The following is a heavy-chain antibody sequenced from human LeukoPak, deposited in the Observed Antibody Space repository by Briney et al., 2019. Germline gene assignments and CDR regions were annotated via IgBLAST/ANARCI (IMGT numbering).Heavy chain of an antibody. Sequence: SETLSLTCSVSGGSIISYSWSWIRQPPGKGLEWIGYLYESGTTNYKASLKSRVTMSVDTSKNLFSLRLSSVTAADTAVYYCATQELVPAALNAFDIWGQGTLVTVSS. CDR2: LYESGTT. V-gene: IGHV4-59*08. J-gene: IGHJ3*02. CDR3: ATQELVPAALNAFDI. D-gene: IGHD6-6*01. CDR1: GGSIISYS.